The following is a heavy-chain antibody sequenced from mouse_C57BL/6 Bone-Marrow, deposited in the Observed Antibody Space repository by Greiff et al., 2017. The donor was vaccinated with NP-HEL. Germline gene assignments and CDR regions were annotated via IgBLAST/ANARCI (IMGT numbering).Heavy chain of an antibody. V-gene: IGHV14-2*01. D-gene: IGHD1-1*01. CDR3: ARNYGSSLWFAY. J-gene: IGHJ3*01. CDR1: GFNIKDYY. CDR2: IDPEDGET. Sequence: VHVKQSGAELVKPGASVKLSCTASGFNIKDYYMHWVKQRTEQGLEWIGRIDPEDGETKYAPKFQGKATITADTSSNTAYLQLSSLTSEDTAVYYCARNYGSSLWFAYWGQGTLVTVSA.